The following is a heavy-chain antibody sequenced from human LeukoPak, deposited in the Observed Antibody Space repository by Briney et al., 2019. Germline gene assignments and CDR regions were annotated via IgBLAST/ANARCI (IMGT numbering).Heavy chain of an antibody. V-gene: IGHV3-23*01. D-gene: IGHD3-22*01. CDR2: ISASGAST. Sequence: GASLRPSCAASGFTLSNHAMGWVRQAPGKGLEWVSAISASGASTFYADSVKGRFTISRDISKNTLYLQMSSLRAEDTAVYYCTKAPYSTNYYPFDYWGQGTLVTVSS. J-gene: IGHJ4*02. CDR1: GFTLSNHA. CDR3: TKAPYSTNYYPFDY.